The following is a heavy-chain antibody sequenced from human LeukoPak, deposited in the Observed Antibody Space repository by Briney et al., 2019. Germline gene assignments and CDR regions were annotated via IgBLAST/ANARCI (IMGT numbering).Heavy chain of an antibody. CDR1: GGSIRPCN. V-gene: IGHV4-59*08. Sequence: SETLSLTCTVSGGSIRPCNWKWIRQPPGKGLEWIGYIFYSGSTSYNPSLKSRVTISLDTSKNQFSLKLTSVTAADTATYYCARKGDFDSWGQGTLVTVSS. CDR2: IFYSGST. CDR3: ARKGDFDS. J-gene: IGHJ4*02.